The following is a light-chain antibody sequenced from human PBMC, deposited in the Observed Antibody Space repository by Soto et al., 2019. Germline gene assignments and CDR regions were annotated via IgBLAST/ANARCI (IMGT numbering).Light chain of an antibody. V-gene: IGLV2-23*02. J-gene: IGLJ1*01. CDR2: GVT. CDR3: CTYATGGTYV. Sequence: QSALTXPASVSGSPGQSITISCTGTHSDVGRFNLVSWYQHHPQKAPKLIIFGVTERPSGISNRFSASKSGNTASLTISGLQAEDEADYYCCTYATGGTYVFGTGTKVTVL. CDR1: HSDVGRFNL.